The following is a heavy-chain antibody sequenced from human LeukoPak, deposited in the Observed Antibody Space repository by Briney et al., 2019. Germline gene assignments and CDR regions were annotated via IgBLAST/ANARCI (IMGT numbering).Heavy chain of an antibody. CDR1: GYTFTSYG. Sequence: ASVKVSCKASGYTFTSYGISWVRQAPGQGLEWMGWISAYNGNTNYAQKLQGRVTMTTDTSTSTAYMELRSLRSDDTAVYYCARDRFREVGATNSEERYWFDPWGQGTLVTVSS. V-gene: IGHV1-18*01. D-gene: IGHD1-26*01. CDR2: ISAYNGNT. CDR3: ARDRFREVGATNSEERYWFDP. J-gene: IGHJ5*02.